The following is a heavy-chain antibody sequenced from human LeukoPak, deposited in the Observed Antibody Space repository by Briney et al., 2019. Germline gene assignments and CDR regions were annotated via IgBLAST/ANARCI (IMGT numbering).Heavy chain of an antibody. J-gene: IGHJ5*02. CDR3: ARRHSTPWSMGRWSAP. V-gene: IGHV5-51*01. CDR2: IYPGDSDT. Sequence: GESLKISCKTSGYNFTTYWIGWVRQMPGKGLEWMGVIYPGDSDTRYSPSLQGQVTISADKSITTAFLQWRSLKASDTATYYCARRHSTPWSMGRWSAPGGRETRVTLPS. D-gene: IGHD2/OR15-2a*01. CDR1: GYNFTTYW.